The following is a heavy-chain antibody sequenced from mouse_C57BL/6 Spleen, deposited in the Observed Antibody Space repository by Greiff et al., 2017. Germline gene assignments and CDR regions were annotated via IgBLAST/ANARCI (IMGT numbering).Heavy chain of an antibody. CDR1: GFTFSDYY. CDR3: ARGAGRGYFDV. CDR2: INYDGSST. V-gene: IGHV5-16*01. J-gene: IGHJ1*03. Sequence: EVKLVESEGGLVQPGSSMKLSCTASGFTFSDYYMAWVRQVPEKGLEWVANINYDGSSTYYLDSLKSRFIIARDNAKNILYLQMSSLKSEDTATYYCARGAGRGYFDVWGTGTTVTVSS.